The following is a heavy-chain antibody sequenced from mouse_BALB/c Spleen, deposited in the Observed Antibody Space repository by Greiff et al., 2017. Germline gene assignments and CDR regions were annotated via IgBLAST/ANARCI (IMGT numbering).Heavy chain of an antibody. Sequence: VQLQESGPGLVAPSQSLSITCTVSGFSLTDYGVSWIRQPPGKGLEWLGVIWGGGSTYYNSALKSRLSISKDNSKSQVFLKMNSLQTDDTAMYYCAKHARNYYYGSSYDYWGQGTTLTVSS. V-gene: IGHV2-6-5*01. D-gene: IGHD1-1*01. J-gene: IGHJ2*01. CDR2: IWGGGST. CDR3: AKHARNYYYGSSYDY. CDR1: GFSLTDYG.